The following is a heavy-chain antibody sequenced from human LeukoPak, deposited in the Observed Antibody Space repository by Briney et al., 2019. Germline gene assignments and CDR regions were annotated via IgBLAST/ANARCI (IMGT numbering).Heavy chain of an antibody. Sequence: SVKVSCKASGGTFSSYAISWVRQAPGQGLEWMGGIIPIFGTANYAQKFQGRVTITRDTSASTAYMELSSLRSEDTAVYYCARGKQSSYYDSSGYYLSFDYWGQGTLVTVSS. CDR2: IIPIFGTA. V-gene: IGHV1-69*05. D-gene: IGHD3-22*01. CDR1: GGTFSSYA. CDR3: ARGKQSSYYDSSGYYLSFDY. J-gene: IGHJ4*02.